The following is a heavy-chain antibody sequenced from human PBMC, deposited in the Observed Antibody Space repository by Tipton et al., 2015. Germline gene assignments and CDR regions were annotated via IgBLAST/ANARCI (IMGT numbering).Heavy chain of an antibody. J-gene: IGHJ4*02. CDR2: INHSGST. D-gene: IGHD6-19*01. V-gene: IGHV4-39*07. CDR1: GGSISSSSYY. CDR3: ARVPGQWLDN. Sequence: TLSLTCTVSGGSISSSSYYWGWIRQPPGKGLEWIGEINHSGSTNYNPSLKSRVTISVDTSKNQFSLKVNSVTAADTAVYYCARVPGQWLDNWGRGTLVTVSS.